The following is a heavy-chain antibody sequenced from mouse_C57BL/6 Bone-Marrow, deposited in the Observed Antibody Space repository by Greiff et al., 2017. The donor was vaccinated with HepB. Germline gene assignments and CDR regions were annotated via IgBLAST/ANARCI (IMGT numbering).Heavy chain of an antibody. CDR3: AREGGLLGYFDY. D-gene: IGHD3-1*01. CDR2: IDPSDSYT. CDR1: GYTFTSYW. V-gene: IGHV1-69*01. J-gene: IGHJ2*01. Sequence: VQLQQPGAELVMPGASVKLSCKASGYTFTSYWMHWVKQRPGQGLEWIGEIDPSDSYTNYNQKFKGKSTLTVDKSSSTAYMQLSSLTSEDSAVYYCAREGGLLGYFDYWGQGTTLTVSS.